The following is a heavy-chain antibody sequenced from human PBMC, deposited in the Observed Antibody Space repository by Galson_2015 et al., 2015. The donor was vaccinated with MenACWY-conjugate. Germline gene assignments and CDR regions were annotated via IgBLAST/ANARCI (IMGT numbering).Heavy chain of an antibody. Sequence: ETLSLTCTVSGGSISSSNYYWGWIRQPPGKGLEWIGNIYYSGDTYYNPSLKSRVSISVDTSKNQFSLKLSSVSAADTAVYYCARLPSTNSWYWYFGLWGRGTLVTVSS. V-gene: IGHV4-39*01. J-gene: IGHJ2*01. D-gene: IGHD2-2*01. CDR2: IYYSGDT. CDR3: ARLPSTNSWYWYFGL. CDR1: GGSISSSNYY.